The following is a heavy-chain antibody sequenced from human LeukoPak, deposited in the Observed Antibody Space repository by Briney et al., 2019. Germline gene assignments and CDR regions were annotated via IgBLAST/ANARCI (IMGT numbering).Heavy chain of an antibody. Sequence: SETLSLTCTVSGGSISSSSYYWGWIRQPPGKGLGWIGSIYYSGSTYYNPSLKSRVTISVDTSKNQFSLKLSSVTAADTAVYYCARQPIVVVTATTFPISRYFDYWGQGTLVTVSS. CDR3: ARQPIVVVTATTFPISRYFDY. J-gene: IGHJ4*02. V-gene: IGHV4-39*01. CDR2: IYYSGST. CDR1: GGSISSSSYY. D-gene: IGHD2-21*02.